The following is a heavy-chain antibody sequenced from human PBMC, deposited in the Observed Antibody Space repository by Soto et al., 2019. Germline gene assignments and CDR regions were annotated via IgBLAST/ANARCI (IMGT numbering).Heavy chain of an antibody. CDR3: ARLPRDCNKTSCYYADH. Sequence: PGESLKISCRGSGYDFNTNWFGWVRQLPGRGLGWVGIMDPGDSDTRLLPSLQGHVTISADVTVSTAFLQWRSLKTSDSGMYFCARLPRDCNKTSCYYADHWGQGTSVTVSS. CDR1: GYDFNTNW. J-gene: IGHJ4*02. V-gene: IGHV5-51*01. CDR2: MDPGDSDT. D-gene: IGHD3-22*01.